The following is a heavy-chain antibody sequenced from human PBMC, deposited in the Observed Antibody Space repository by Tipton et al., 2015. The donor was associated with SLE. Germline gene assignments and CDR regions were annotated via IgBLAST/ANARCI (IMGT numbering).Heavy chain of an antibody. J-gene: IGHJ6*02. CDR1: GFTFDDYG. V-gene: IGHV3-20*04. Sequence: SLRLSCAASGFTFDDYGMSWVRQGSGKGLEWVSGISWTGGSTAYVDSVKGRFTISRDNAKNSLYLQMNSLRVEDTAVYYCARKGRHDYGLDVWGQGTTVIVSS. CDR3: ARKGRHDYGLDV. CDR2: ISWTGGST.